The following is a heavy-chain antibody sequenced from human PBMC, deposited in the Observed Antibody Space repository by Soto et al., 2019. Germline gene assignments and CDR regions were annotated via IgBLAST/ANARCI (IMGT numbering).Heavy chain of an antibody. CDR2: IDDSNSA. Sequence: EVRLLESGGGSEQPGGSLRLSCAASGFNFRTYAMYWVRQAPGKGLEWVSAIDDSNSAYYADSVKGRFIISRDNSRNTVYLQMDGLRVEDTAIYFCTKRPMCAGDCWYFDDWGQGILVTVSS. D-gene: IGHD2-21*02. V-gene: IGHV3-23*05. CDR1: GFNFRTYA. J-gene: IGHJ4*02. CDR3: TKRPMCAGDCWYFDD.